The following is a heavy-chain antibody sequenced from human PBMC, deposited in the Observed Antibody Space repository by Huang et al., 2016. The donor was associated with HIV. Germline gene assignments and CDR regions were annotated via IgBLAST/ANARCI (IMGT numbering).Heavy chain of an antibody. V-gene: IGHV4-59*11. D-gene: IGHD3-3*01. Sequence: QVQLQESGPGLVKPSETLSLTCTVSGGSISTHCWSWFRPPPGKGLEWIGSIDYSGGTYDSPSLKSLVTILLDTSKNQFSLRVNSVTAADTAMYYCARDHHDFWRGYRRMYFFDHWGQGTLVTVSS. CDR1: GGSISTHC. CDR2: IDYSGGT. CDR3: ARDHHDFWRGYRRMYFFDH. J-gene: IGHJ4*02.